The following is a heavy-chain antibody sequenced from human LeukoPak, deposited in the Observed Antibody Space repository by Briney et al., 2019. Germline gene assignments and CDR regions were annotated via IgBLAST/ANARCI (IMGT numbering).Heavy chain of an antibody. CDR2: ISGSGGST. CDR1: GFSFGDYG. CDR3: AKDSSGYPNWFDP. V-gene: IGHV3-23*01. Sequence: GGSLRLSCVASGFSFGDYGMNWVRQAPGKGLEWVSAISGSGGSTYYADSVKGRFTISRDNSKNTLYLQMNSLRAEDTAVYYCAKDSSGYPNWFDPWGQGTLVTVSS. D-gene: IGHD3-22*01. J-gene: IGHJ5*02.